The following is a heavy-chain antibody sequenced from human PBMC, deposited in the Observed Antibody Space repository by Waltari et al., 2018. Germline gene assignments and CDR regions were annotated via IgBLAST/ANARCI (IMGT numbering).Heavy chain of an antibody. J-gene: IGHJ2*01. CDR3: AKAPGGITGTTAVYWYFDL. CDR2: ISGSGGST. D-gene: IGHD1-7*01. CDR1: GFTFSSYA. Sequence: EVQLLESGGGLVQPGGSLRLSCVASGFTFSSYAMSWVRQAPGKGLEWVSAISGSGGSTYYADSVKGRFTISRDNSKNTLYLQMNSLRAEDTAVYYCAKAPGGITGTTAVYWYFDLWGRGTLVTVSS. V-gene: IGHV3-23*01.